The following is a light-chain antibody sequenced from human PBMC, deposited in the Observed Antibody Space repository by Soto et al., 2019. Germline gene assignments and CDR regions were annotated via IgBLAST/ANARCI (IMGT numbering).Light chain of an antibody. CDR1: QKINNW. J-gene: IGKJ4*01. Sequence: DIQMTQSPSTLSASVGDRVTITCRASQKINNWLAWYQQKPGKPPKLLISKASNLESGVPSRFSGSGSETEFTLTISSLQPDDFATYYSQQYNSYSLLTFAGGTRVDIK. CDR2: KAS. CDR3: QQYNSYSLLT. V-gene: IGKV1-5*03.